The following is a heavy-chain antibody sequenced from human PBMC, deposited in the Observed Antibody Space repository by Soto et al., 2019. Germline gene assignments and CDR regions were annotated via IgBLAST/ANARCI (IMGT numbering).Heavy chain of an antibody. D-gene: IGHD2-21*02. J-gene: IGHJ4*02. CDR3: AKDLVTSENLVY. Sequence: QVQLVESGGGVVQPGRSLRLSCAASGFTFSSFGMHWVRQAPGKGLEWVAIISYEGSNKFYADSVKGRFTISRDNSKSTLFLQMNSLTAEDTAVYYCAKDLVTSENLVYWGQGTLVTVSS. CDR2: ISYEGSNK. CDR1: GFTFSSFG. V-gene: IGHV3-30*18.